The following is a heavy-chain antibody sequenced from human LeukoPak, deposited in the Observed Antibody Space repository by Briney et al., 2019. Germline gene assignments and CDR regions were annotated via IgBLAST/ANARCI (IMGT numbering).Heavy chain of an antibody. V-gene: IGHV3-48*03. CDR1: GFTFSGFE. D-gene: IGHD5-24*01. CDR3: ARALLVRNGYNYSPNYFDY. Sequence: GGSLRLSCAASGFTFSGFEMNWVRQAPGKGLEWVSYSSSSGSTIYYADSVKGRFTISRDNSKNTLYLQMNSLRAEDTAVYYCARALLVRNGYNYSPNYFDYWGQGTLVTVSS. J-gene: IGHJ4*02. CDR2: SSSSGSTI.